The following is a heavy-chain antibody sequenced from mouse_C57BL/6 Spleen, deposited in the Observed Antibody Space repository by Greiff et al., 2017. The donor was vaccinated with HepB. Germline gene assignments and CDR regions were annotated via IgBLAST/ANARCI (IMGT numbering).Heavy chain of an antibody. J-gene: IGHJ2*01. V-gene: IGHV3-6*01. CDR1: GYSITSGYY. CDR2: ISYDGSN. Sequence: VQLQQSGPGLVKPSQSLSLTCSVTGYSITSGYYWNWIRQFPGNKLEWMGYISYDGSNNYNPSLKNRISITRDTSKNQFFLKLNSVTTEDTATYYCAREGGQYLDYWGQGTTLTVSS. CDR3: AREGGQYLDY. D-gene: IGHD2-10*02.